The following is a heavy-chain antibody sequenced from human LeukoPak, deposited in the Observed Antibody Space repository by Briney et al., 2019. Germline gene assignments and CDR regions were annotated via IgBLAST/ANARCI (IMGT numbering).Heavy chain of an antibody. D-gene: IGHD6-19*01. Sequence: PSETLSLTCAVYGGSFSGYYWSWIRQPPGKGLEWIGSIYYSGSTYYNPSLKSRVTISVDTSKNQFSLKLSSVTAADTAVYYCAGISAVAVFGYWGQGTLVTVSS. CDR3: AGISAVAVFGY. CDR2: IYYSGST. V-gene: IGHV4-34*01. CDR1: GGSFSGYY. J-gene: IGHJ4*02.